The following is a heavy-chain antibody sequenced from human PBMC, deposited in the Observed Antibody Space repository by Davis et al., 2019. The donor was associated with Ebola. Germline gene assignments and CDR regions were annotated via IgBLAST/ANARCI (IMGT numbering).Heavy chain of an antibody. CDR3: ARVNGDYSILDY. D-gene: IGHD4-17*01. CDR1: GGSISSYY. J-gene: IGHJ4*02. CDR2: IYYSGST. V-gene: IGHV4-59*01. Sequence: SETLSLTCTVSGGSISSYYWSWIRQPPGTGLEWIGYIYYSGSTNYNPSLKSRVTISVDTSKNQFSLKLSSVTAADTAVYYCARVNGDYSILDYWGQGTLVTVSS.